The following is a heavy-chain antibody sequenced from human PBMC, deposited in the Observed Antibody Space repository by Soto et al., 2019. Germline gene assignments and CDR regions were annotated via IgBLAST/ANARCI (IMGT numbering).Heavy chain of an antibody. CDR1: GFTFSSYA. D-gene: IGHD3-3*01. CDR3: AKGHMNPPEYYDFWSGDHDY. J-gene: IGHJ4*02. V-gene: IGHV3-23*01. Sequence: GGSLRLSCAASGFTFSSYAMSWVRQAPGKGLEWVSAISGSGGSTYYADSAKGRFTISRDNSKNTLYLQMNSLRAEDTAVYYCAKGHMNPPEYYDFWSGDHDYWGQGTLVTVSS. CDR2: ISGSGGST.